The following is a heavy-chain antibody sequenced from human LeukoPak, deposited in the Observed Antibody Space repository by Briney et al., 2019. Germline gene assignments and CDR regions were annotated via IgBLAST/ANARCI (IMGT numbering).Heavy chain of an antibody. CDR2: IYYSGST. V-gene: IGHV4-59*01. D-gene: IGHD6-19*01. Sequence: PSETLSLTCTVSGGSISTYYWSWVRQPPGKGLEWIGYIYYSGSTNYNPSLKSRVTISVDTSKNQFSLNLNSVTAADTAEYFCARTPGSAYYPYYYMDVWGKGTTVTVPS. CDR3: ARTPGSAYYPYYYMDV. J-gene: IGHJ6*03. CDR1: GGSISTYY.